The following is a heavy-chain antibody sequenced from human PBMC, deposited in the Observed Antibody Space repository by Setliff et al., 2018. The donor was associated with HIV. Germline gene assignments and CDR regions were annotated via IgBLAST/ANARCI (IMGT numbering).Heavy chain of an antibody. CDR2: INSGGNT. Sequence: GESPKISCTASGFTVSNNYMNWVRQAPGKGLEWVSLINSGGNTYYADSVKGRFTISRDSPKNTLYLQMNSLRAEDTAVFYCARAGHYGTVGFDYWGQGTLVTV. J-gene: IGHJ4*02. CDR3: ARAGHYGTVGFDY. CDR1: GFTVSNNY. D-gene: IGHD3-22*01. V-gene: IGHV3-66*02.